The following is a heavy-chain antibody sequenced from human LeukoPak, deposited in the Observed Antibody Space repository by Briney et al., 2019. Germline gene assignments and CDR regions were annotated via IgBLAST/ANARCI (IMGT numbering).Heavy chain of an antibody. J-gene: IGHJ4*02. Sequence: ASVKVSCKASGYTFTGYYMHWVRQAPGQGLEWMGWINPTSGGTNYAQKFQGRVTMTRDTSITTAYMELSRLRSDDTAVYYCARAGHCSGGYCYGFDYWGQGTLVTVSS. CDR2: INPTSGGT. D-gene: IGHD2-15*01. V-gene: IGHV1-2*02. CDR3: ARAGHCSGGYCYGFDY. CDR1: GYTFTGYY.